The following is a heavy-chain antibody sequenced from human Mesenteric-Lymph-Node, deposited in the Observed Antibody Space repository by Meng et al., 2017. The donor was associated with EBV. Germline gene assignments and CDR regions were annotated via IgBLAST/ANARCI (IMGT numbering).Heavy chain of an antibody. CDR1: GGSLSGYY. CDR3: ARIESIWGTYRKYYFDY. D-gene: IGHD3-16*02. J-gene: IGHJ4*02. V-gene: IGHV4-34*01. Sequence: QGHLQQGGAGQLTPSEQLSLTCAVDGGSLSGYYWSWIRQAPGQGLEWIGESTHNGIVNYNPSLKSRVAISVDTFKNQFSLRLTSVTAADTAIYYCARIESIWGTYRKYYFDYWGQGTLVTVSS. CDR2: STHNGIV.